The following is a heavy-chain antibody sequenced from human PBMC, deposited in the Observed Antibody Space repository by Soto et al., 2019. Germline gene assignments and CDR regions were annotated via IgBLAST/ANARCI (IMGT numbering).Heavy chain of an antibody. CDR3: STAPGYWGSAPLDY. Sequence: ESGGGLVKPGGSLRLSCAASGLTFSDAWMNWLRQVPGKGLEWVARIRSHTDGGTTDYSTPVNGRFTISRDDSKNTLYLQMNSLTTEDTAIYYCSTAPGYWGSAPLDYWGHGTLVTVSS. D-gene: IGHD7-27*01. CDR2: IRSHTDGGTT. V-gene: IGHV3-15*07. J-gene: IGHJ4*01. CDR1: GLTFSDAW.